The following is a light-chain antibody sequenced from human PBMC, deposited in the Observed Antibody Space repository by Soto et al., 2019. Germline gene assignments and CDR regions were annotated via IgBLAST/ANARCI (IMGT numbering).Light chain of an antibody. CDR3: WSNSTTRTFV. V-gene: IGLV2-23*02. Sequence: QSALTQPASVSGSPGHSGTFFCTGTSADVGHYNLVSWYQKYPDKAHKLISYEVSRRPSGVSYRFSGSKSGNTASLTISGLQAEDEADYYCWSNSTTRTFVFGTVTKVTVL. J-gene: IGLJ1*01. CDR2: EVS. CDR1: SADVGHYNL.